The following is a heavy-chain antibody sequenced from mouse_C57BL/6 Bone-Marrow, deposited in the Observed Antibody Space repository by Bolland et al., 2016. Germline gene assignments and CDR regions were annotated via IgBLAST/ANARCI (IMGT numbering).Heavy chain of an antibody. D-gene: IGHD1-1*01. CDR3: ARGNYGSSSYLDY. V-gene: IGHV3-6*01. J-gene: IGHJ2*01. CDR2: DGSN. Sequence: DGSNNYNPSLKNRISITRDTSKNQCFLKLNSVTTEDTATYYCARGNYGSSSYLDYWGQGTT.